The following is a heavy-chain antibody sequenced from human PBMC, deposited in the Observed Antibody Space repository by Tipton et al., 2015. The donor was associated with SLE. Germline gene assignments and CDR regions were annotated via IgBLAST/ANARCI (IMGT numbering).Heavy chain of an antibody. Sequence: TLSLTCTVSGGSVSSGSYYWSWIRQPPGKGLEWIGYIYYSGSTNYNPSLKSRVTISEDTSKNQFSLKLSSVTAADTAVYYCARGRSGYDYWGQGTLVTVSS. CDR2: IYYSGST. D-gene: IGHD3-3*01. CDR3: ARGRSGYDY. V-gene: IGHV4-61*01. CDR1: GGSVSSGSYY. J-gene: IGHJ4*02.